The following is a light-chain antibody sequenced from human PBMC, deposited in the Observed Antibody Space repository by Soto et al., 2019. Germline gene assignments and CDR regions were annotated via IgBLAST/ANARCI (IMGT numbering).Light chain of an antibody. CDR2: EVS. V-gene: IGLV2-8*01. CDR1: SSDVGGYNY. Sequence: QSALTQPPSASGSPVQSVTISCTVNSSDVGGYNYVSWYQQHPGKAPKLMIYEVSKRPSGVPDRFSGSKSGNTASLTVSGLQAEDEADYYCSSYAGSNNYVFGTGTKLTVL. J-gene: IGLJ1*01. CDR3: SSYAGSNNYV.